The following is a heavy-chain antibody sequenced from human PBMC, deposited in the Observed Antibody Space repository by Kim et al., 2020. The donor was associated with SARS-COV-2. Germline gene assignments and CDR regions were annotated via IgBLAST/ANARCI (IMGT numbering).Heavy chain of an antibody. CDR3: AGTVPVTIFGVVTAAVGGYFDY. D-gene: IGHD3-3*01. CDR2: IYHSGSP. J-gene: IGHJ4*02. CDR1: GGSISSSNW. Sequence: SETLSLTCAVSGGSISSSNWWSWVRQPPGKGLEWIGGIYHSGSPNQNPAPKSRVPISVDKAKNQFSLKPGPVTAADPAVYYCAGTVPVTIFGVVTAAVGGYFDYWGQGTLVTVSS. V-gene: IGHV4-4*02.